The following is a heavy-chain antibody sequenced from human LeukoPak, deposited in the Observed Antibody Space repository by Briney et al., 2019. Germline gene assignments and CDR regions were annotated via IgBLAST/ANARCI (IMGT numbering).Heavy chain of an antibody. V-gene: IGHV3-7*03. J-gene: IGHJ4*02. Sequence: PGGPLRLSCAASGFSFSSHWMSWVRQAPGKGLEWVANINQVGSQKYYVDSVKGRFSISRDDAENSLYLQMNSLRAEDTAVYYCARSNREFASGTGDYWGQGTLVTVSS. CDR1: GFSFSSHW. D-gene: IGHD1-14*01. CDR3: ARSNREFASGTGDY. CDR2: INQVGSQK.